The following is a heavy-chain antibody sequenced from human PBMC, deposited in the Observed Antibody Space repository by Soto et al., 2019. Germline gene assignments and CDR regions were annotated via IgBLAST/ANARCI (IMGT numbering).Heavy chain of an antibody. J-gene: IGHJ4*02. CDR3: VHRRYFDALTGYSH. Sequence: QITLKESGPTLVKPTQTLTLTCTFSGFSLSTTNVGVDWIRQPPGKALEWLALVYWDDDKRYSPSLKSRLTVTKDTSKTQVVLTMTNMDPVDTATYYCVHRRYFDALTGYSHWGQGTLVTVSS. CDR1: GFSLSTTNVG. D-gene: IGHD3-9*01. V-gene: IGHV2-5*02. CDR2: VYWDDDK.